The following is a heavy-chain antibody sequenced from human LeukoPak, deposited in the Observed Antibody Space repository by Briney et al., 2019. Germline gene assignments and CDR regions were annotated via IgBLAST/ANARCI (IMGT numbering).Heavy chain of an antibody. V-gene: IGHV3-23*01. CDR1: GFSFRNYA. CDR2: ISGSGGST. CDR3: AKEPGYCSGGSCYDIFDS. D-gene: IGHD2-15*01. Sequence: GGSLRLSCAASGFSFRNYAISWVRQAPGKGLEWVSSISGSGGSTYYADSVKGRFTISRDNSKNTLYLQMNSLRAEDTAVYYCAKEPGYCSGGSCYDIFDSWGQGILVTVSS. J-gene: IGHJ5*01.